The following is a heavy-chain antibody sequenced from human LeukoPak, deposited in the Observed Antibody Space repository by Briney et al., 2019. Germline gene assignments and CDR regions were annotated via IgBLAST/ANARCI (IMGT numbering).Heavy chain of an antibody. CDR1: GYTFTGYY. Sequence: SVKVSCKASGYTFTGYYMHWVRQAPGQGFEWMGWINPNSGGTNYAQKFQGRVTMTRDTSISTAYMKLSRLRSDDTAVYYCARSRSRDCSSTSCYSYGLDYWGQGTLVTVSS. J-gene: IGHJ4*02. CDR2: INPNSGGT. CDR3: ARSRSRDCSSTSCYSYGLDY. D-gene: IGHD2-2*01. V-gene: IGHV1-2*02.